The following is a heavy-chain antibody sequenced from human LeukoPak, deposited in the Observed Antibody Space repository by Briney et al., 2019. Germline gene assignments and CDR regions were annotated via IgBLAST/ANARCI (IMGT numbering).Heavy chain of an antibody. J-gene: IGHJ4*02. CDR2: IYTSGST. CDR3: ASLYNWNYDY. CDR1: GGSISSGSYY. V-gene: IGHV4-61*02. Sequence: SQTLSLTCTVSGGSISSGSYYWSWIRQPAGKGLEWIGRIYTSGSTNYNPSLKSRVTISVDTSKNQFPLKLSSVTAADTAVYYCASLYNWNYDYWGQGTLVTVSS. D-gene: IGHD1-7*01.